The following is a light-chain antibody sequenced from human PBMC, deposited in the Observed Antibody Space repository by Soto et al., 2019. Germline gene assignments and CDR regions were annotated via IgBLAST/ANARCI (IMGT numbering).Light chain of an antibody. CDR3: QQYYKWPLT. V-gene: IGKV3-15*01. J-gene: IGKJ4*01. CDR1: QSLASN. Sequence: DIVMTQSPATLSVSPGERATLSCRASQSLASNLAWYQHKPGQAPRLLIYGASTRATGIPARFSGSESGTEFTLTTNSLQSGDIAVYYCQQYYKWPLTFGGGTKVEIK. CDR2: GAS.